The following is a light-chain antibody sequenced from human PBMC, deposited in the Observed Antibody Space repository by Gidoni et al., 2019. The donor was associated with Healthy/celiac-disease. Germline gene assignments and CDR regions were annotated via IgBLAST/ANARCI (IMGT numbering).Light chain of an antibody. V-gene: IGKV3-15*01. CDR2: GAS. Sequence: ELVMTQSPATLSVSPGERATLSCRASQSVSSNLAWYQQKPGQAPRLLIYGASTSATGIPARFSGSGSGTEFTLTISSLQSEDFAVYYCQQYNNWPPIFTFGPGTKVDIK. J-gene: IGKJ3*01. CDR3: QQYNNWPPIFT. CDR1: QSVSSN.